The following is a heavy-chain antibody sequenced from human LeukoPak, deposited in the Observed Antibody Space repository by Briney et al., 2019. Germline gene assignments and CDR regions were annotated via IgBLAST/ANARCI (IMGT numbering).Heavy chain of an antibody. CDR1: GFTFSNYW. CDR2: IKPDGSDG. D-gene: IGHD3-10*01. V-gene: IGHV3-7*01. CDR3: ARGGHRQKEF. J-gene: IGHJ4*02. Sequence: GGSLRLSCAASGFTFSNYWMTWVRQSPGKGLEWVAIIKPDGSDGYSVGSEKGRFTVSRDNAKNSLYLQMSSLRAEDTAVYYCARGGHRQKEFWGQGTLVTVSS.